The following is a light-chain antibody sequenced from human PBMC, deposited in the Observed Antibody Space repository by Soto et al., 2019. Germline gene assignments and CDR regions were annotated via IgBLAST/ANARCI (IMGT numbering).Light chain of an antibody. CDR1: RSNIGANYD. CDR2: GSS. CDR3: QAYDTSLGGGV. V-gene: IGLV1-40*01. Sequence: QSVLTQPPSVSGAPGQRVTISCTGNRSNIGANYDVHWYQQLPGTAPKLLIYGSSNRPSGVPDRFSGSKSGTSASLAITGLRAADEADYFCQAYDTSLGGGVFGTGTKVTVL. J-gene: IGLJ1*01.